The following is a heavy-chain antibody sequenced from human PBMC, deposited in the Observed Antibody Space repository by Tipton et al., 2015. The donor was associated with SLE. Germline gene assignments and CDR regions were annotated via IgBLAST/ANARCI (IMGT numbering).Heavy chain of an antibody. CDR1: GGSIRSSRHF. D-gene: IGHD6-13*01. V-gene: IGHV4-39*07. J-gene: IGHJ4*02. CDR3: ARAAGRDGYSSSWAPFDY. CDR2: LYYSGNT. Sequence: LRLSCTVSGGSIRSSRHFWGWIRQPPGKGLEWIGVLYYSGNTYYNPSLKSPVTLSIDTSKNQFSLKLSSVTAADTAVYYCARAAGRDGYSSSWAPFDYWGQGTLVTVSS.